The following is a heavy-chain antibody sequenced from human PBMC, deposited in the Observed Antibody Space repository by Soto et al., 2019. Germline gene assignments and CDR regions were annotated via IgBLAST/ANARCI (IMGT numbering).Heavy chain of an antibody. CDR1: GGTFSSYT. J-gene: IGHJ4*02. CDR3: AGDDCSGGSCYSNY. V-gene: IGHV1-69*02. Sequence: QVQLVQSGAEVKKPGSSVKVSCKASGGTFSSYTISWVRQAPGQGLEWMGRIIPILGIANYAQRFQGRVTIPADKSTSTAYMELSSLRSEDTAVYYCAGDDCSGGSCYSNYWGQGTLVTVSS. CDR2: IIPILGIA. D-gene: IGHD2-15*01.